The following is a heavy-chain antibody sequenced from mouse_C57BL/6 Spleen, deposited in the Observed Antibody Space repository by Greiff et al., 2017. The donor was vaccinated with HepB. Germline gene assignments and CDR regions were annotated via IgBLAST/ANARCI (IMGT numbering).Heavy chain of an antibody. J-gene: IGHJ1*03. V-gene: IGHV14-2*01. CDR1: GFNIKDYY. D-gene: IGHD2-1*01. Sequence: VQLKESGAELVKPGASVKLSCTASGFNIKDYYMHWVKQRTEQGLEWIGRIDPEDGETKYAPKFQGKATITADTSSTTAYLLLSSLTSEATAVYYCVLCNDWYFDVWGTGTTVTVSS. CDR3: VLCNDWYFDV. CDR2: IDPEDGET.